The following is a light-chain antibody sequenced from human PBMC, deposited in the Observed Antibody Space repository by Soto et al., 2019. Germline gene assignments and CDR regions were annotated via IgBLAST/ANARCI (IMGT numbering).Light chain of an antibody. CDR3: QQYYSYPT. J-gene: IGKJ4*01. V-gene: IGKV1-8*01. CDR2: AAS. CDR1: QGISSY. Sequence: AIRRTQSPSSLSASTGDRVTITCRASQGISSYLAWYQQKPGKAPKLLIYAASTLQSGVPSRFSGSGSGTDFTLTISCLQSEDFATYYCQQYYSYPTFGGGTKVDIK.